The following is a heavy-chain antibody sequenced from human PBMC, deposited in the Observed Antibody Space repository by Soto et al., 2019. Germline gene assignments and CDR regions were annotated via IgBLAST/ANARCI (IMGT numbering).Heavy chain of an antibody. D-gene: IGHD3-3*01. Sequence: QLQLQESGPGLVKPSETLSLTCTVSGGSIRSSSYFWNWIRQPPGKGLEWIGTIDYSGSTYYNPSLKSRVSISVDASKNKFSLKLTSVTAADTGVYYCVRPTDFDFWNGLDVWGQGTTVTVSS. V-gene: IGHV4-39*01. CDR1: GGSIRSSSYF. CDR3: VRPTDFDFWNGLDV. J-gene: IGHJ6*02. CDR2: IDYSGST.